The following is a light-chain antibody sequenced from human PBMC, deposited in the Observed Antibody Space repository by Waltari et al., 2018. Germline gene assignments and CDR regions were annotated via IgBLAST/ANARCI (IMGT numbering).Light chain of an antibody. CDR2: KAS. J-gene: IGLJ3*02. CDR1: SGSIPPTSY. V-gene: IGLV8-61*01. CDR3: LIYMGSGIWV. Sequence: QTVVTQAPSLSVSPGGTVTLTCALSSGSIPPTSYPSWYQQPPGQAPRTLVYKASARSSGVPDRFSGSILGNKAALTITGAQAEDDSDYYCLIYMGSGIWVFGGGTKLTVL.